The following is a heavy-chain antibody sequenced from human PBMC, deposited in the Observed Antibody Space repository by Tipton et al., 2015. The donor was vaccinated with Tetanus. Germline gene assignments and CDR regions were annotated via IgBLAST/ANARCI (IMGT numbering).Heavy chain of an antibody. J-gene: IGHJ4*02. V-gene: IGHV3-21*01. D-gene: IGHD2-8*01. CDR2: ISSTSRYI. Sequence: SLRLSCGVSGFTFSTTKMNWVRQAPGRGLEWVSSISSTSRYIYYADSLEGRFTISRDNAKNSLSLQMNSLRTDDTAVYYCTKDVGIVLFDYWGQGTLVTVSS. CDR3: TKDVGIVLFDY. CDR1: GFTFSTTK.